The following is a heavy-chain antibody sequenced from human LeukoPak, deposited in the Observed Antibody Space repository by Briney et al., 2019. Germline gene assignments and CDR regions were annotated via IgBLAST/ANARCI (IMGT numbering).Heavy chain of an antibody. J-gene: IGHJ3*02. CDR3: ARALSPVVSDAFDI. CDR1: GGTFSSYA. Sequence: SVKVSCKASGGTFSSYAISWVRQAPGQGLEWMGGIIPIFGTANYAQKFQGRVTITADKSTSTAYMELSSLRSEDTAVYYCARALSPVVSDAFDIWGQGTMVTVSS. CDR2: IIPIFGTA. V-gene: IGHV1-69*06. D-gene: IGHD4-23*01.